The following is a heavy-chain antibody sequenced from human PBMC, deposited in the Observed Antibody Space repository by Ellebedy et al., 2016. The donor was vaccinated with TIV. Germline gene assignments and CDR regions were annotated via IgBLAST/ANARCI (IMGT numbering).Heavy chain of an antibody. CDR3: AREDGEFSYALDS. CDR1: GFSLSPSGMC. Sequence: SGPTLVKPTETLTLTCTFSGFSLSPSGMCINWIRQPLGKALEWLARIDWDDDTYYSTSLQSRLTISKDRTRNQVVLTMTSMDADDSGMYFCAREDGEFSYALDSWGQGILVTVST. V-gene: IGHV2-70*11. CDR2: IDWDDDT. D-gene: IGHD3-16*01. J-gene: IGHJ4*02.